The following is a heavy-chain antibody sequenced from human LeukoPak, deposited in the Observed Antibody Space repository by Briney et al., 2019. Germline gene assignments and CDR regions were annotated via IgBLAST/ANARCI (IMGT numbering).Heavy chain of an antibody. V-gene: IGHV3-23*01. CDR3: AKDPQGLLLNYFDY. J-gene: IGHJ4*02. CDR1: GFTFSSYA. D-gene: IGHD3-22*01. CDR2: ISGSGGST. Sequence: PGGSLRLSCAAAGFTFSSYAMSWVRQAPGKGLEWVSAISGSGGSTYYADSVKGRFTISRDNSKNTLYLQMNSLRAEDTAVYYCAKDPQGLLLNYFDYWGQGTLVTVSS.